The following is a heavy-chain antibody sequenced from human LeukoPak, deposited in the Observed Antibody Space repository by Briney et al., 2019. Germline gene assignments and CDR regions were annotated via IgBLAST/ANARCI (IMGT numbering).Heavy chain of an antibody. Sequence: NSGGSLRLSCAASGFTFSDYYMSWIRQAPGKWLEWVSYISSSGSTIYYADSVKGRFTISRDNAKNPLYLQMNSLRAEDTAVYYCARFSNYGFWSGPPSSVFDYWGRGTLVTVSS. D-gene: IGHD3-3*01. V-gene: IGHV3-11*01. CDR1: GFTFSDYY. CDR3: ARFSNYGFWSGPPSSVFDY. CDR2: ISSSGSTI. J-gene: IGHJ4*02.